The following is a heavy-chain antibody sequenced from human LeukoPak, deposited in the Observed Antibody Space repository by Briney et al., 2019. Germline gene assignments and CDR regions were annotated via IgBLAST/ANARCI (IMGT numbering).Heavy chain of an antibody. CDR3: ARVHDYGDYDFIFFDY. D-gene: IGHD4-17*01. CDR2: ISSSSSYI. V-gene: IGHV3-21*01. J-gene: IGHJ4*02. CDR1: GLTFSSHW. Sequence: PGGSLRLSCAASGLTFSSHWMHWVRQAPGKGLEWVSSISSSSSYIYYADSVKGRFTISRDNAKNSLYLQMNSLRAEDTAVYYCARVHDYGDYDFIFFDYWGQGTLVTVSS.